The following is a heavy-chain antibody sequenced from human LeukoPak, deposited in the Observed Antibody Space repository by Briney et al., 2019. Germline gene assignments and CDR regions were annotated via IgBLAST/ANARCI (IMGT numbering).Heavy chain of an antibody. Sequence: HPGGSLRLSCAASGFTFSSYEMNWVRQAPGKGLEWVPYISRSGSTIYYADSVKGRFTISRDNAKNSLYLQMNSLRVEDTAVYYCASGYDLPYWGQGTLVTVSS. CDR1: GFTFSSYE. V-gene: IGHV3-48*03. CDR3: ASGYDLPY. J-gene: IGHJ4*02. CDR2: ISRSGSTI. D-gene: IGHD5-12*01.